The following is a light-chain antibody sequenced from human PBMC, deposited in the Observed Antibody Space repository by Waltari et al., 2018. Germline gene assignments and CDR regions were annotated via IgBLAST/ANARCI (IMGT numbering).Light chain of an antibody. CDR3: SSYTSSTTGV. V-gene: IGLV2-14*01. CDR1: SSDVAGYNH. J-gene: IGLJ2*01. CDR2: EVN. Sequence: QSALTQPASVSGSPGQSITISCTGTSSDVAGYNHVSWYQQHPGKAPKLMIYEVNIRPSGVSNRFSGSKSGNTASLTISGLQAEDEADYYCSSYTSSTTGVFGGGTKLTVL.